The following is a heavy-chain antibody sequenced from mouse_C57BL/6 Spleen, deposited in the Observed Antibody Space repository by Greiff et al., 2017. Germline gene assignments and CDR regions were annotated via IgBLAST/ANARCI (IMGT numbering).Heavy chain of an antibody. D-gene: IGHD1-1*01. V-gene: IGHV1-80*01. CDR1: GYAFSSYW. J-gene: IGHJ2*01. Sequence: VKLQESGAELVKPGASVKISCKASGYAFSSYWMNWVKQRPGKGLEWIGQIYPGDGDTNYNGKFKGKATLTADKSSSTAYMQLSSLTSEDSAVYFCARGGGSSSLFDYWGQGTTLTVSS. CDR2: IYPGDGDT. CDR3: ARGGGSSSLFDY.